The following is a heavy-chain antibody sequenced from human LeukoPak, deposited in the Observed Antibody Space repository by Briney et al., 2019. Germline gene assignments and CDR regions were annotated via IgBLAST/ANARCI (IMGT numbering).Heavy chain of an antibody. J-gene: IGHJ3*02. V-gene: IGHV4-61*02. D-gene: IGHD3-9*01. CDR3: ARDVPPMALRYFGDAFDI. Sequence: PSETLSLTCTVSGGPISSGSYYWSWIRQPAGKGLEWIGRIYTSGSTNYNPSLKSRVTISVDTSKNQFSLKLSSVTAADTAVYYCARDVPPMALRYFGDAFDIWGQGTMVTVSS. CDR2: IYTSGST. CDR1: GGPISSGSYY.